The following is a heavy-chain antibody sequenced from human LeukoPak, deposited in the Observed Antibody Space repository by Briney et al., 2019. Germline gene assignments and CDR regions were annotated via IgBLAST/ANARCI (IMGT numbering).Heavy chain of an antibody. CDR3: AAEEQWLEGPDY. V-gene: IGHV1-8*03. J-gene: IGHJ4*02. CDR1: GYTFTSYD. D-gene: IGHD6-19*01. CDR2: MNPNSGNT. Sequence: ASVKVSCKASGYTFTSYDINWVRQATGQGLEWMGWMNPNSGNTGYAQKFQGRVTITRNTSISTAYMELSSLRSEDTAVYYCAAEEQWLEGPDYWGQGTLVTVSS.